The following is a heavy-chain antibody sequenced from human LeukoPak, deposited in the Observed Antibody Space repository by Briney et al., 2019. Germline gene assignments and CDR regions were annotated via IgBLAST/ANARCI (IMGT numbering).Heavy chain of an antibody. CDR1: GFTFRNYW. CDR3: VTSPRGTGHY. Sequence: GGSLRLSCAASGFTFRNYWMHWVRQAPGAGLELVANIKQDGSEKYYVDSVKGRFTISRDNATNSLDLQMNSLSAEDSAVYYCVTSPRGTGHYWGQGTLVTVSS. V-gene: IGHV3-7*01. CDR2: IKQDGSEK. J-gene: IGHJ4*02. D-gene: IGHD1-1*01.